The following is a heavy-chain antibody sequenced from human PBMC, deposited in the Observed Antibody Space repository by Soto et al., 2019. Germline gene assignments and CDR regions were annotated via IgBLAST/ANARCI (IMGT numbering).Heavy chain of an antibody. J-gene: IGHJ6*02. CDR3: ARDHRIAVGVRGYSGMDV. CDR1: GFTFSSYS. V-gene: IGHV3-21*01. D-gene: IGHD6-19*01. CDR2: ISSSSSYI. Sequence: GGSLRLSCAASGFTFSSYSMNWVRQAPGKGLEWVSPISSSSSYIYYADSVKGRFTISRDNAKNSLYLQMNSLRAEDTAVYYCARDHRIAVGVRGYSGMDVWGQGTTVAVSS.